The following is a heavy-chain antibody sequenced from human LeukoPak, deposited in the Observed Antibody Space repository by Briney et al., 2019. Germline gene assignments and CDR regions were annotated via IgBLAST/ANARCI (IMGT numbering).Heavy chain of an antibody. CDR3: ARRNRRHYDILTGYPGFDY. D-gene: IGHD3-9*01. J-gene: IGHJ4*02. CDR2: IYPGDSDT. CDR1: GYSFTSYW. V-gene: IGHV5-51*01. Sequence: GESLKISCKGSGYSFTSYWIGWVRQMPGKGLEWMGIIYPGDSDTRYSPSFQGQVTISADKSISTAYLQWSSLKASDTAMYYCARRNRRHYDILTGYPGFDYWGQGTLVTVSS.